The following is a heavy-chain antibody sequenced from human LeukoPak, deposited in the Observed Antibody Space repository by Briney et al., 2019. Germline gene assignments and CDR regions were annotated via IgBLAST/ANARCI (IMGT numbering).Heavy chain of an antibody. J-gene: IGHJ4*02. CDR1: GYTFTRYG. CDR2: ISVYNGNT. D-gene: IGHD1-1*01. Sequence: ASVTVSCKPSGYTFTRYGISWVRQAPAQGLEWMGWISVYNGNTNYAQKLQGRVTMTTDTSTSTAYMELRSLRSDDTAVYYCARRAYNFDYWGQGTLVTVSS. V-gene: IGHV1-18*01. CDR3: ARRAYNFDY.